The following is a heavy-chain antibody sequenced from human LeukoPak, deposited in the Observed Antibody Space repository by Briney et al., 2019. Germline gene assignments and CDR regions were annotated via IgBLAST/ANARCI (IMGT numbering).Heavy chain of an antibody. CDR3: ARLHPSDSGYSDY. V-gene: IGHV4-61*08. CDR1: GFSLSTSGMC. D-gene: IGHD5-12*01. CDR2: IHYTGST. Sequence: SGPALVKPTQTLTLTCTFSGFSLSTSGMCVSWIRQPPGKGLEWIGYIHYTGSTKYNPSLKSRISISVDASKNQVSLKLTSVTAADTAVYYCARLHPSDSGYSDYWGQGTLVTVSS. J-gene: IGHJ4*02.